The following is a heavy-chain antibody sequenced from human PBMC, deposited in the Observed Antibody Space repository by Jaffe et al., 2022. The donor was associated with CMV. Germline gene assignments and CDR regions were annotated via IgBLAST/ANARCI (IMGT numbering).Heavy chain of an antibody. CDR3: ARDYYDSSGYYLGYYYYGMDV. J-gene: IGHJ6*02. CDR1: GYTFTGYY. D-gene: IGHD3-22*01. V-gene: IGHV1-2*02. Sequence: QVQLVQSGAEVKKPGASVKVSCKASGYTFTGYYMHWVRQAPGQGLEWMGWINPNSGGTNYAQKFQGRVTMTRDTSISTAYMELSRLRSDDTAVYYCARDYYDSSGYYLGYYYYGMDVWGQGTTVTVSS. CDR2: INPNSGGT.